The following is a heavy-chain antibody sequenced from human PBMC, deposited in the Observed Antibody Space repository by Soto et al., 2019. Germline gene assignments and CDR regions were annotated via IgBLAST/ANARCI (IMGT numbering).Heavy chain of an antibody. CDR1: GFTFSSYA. D-gene: IGHD3-16*01. CDR3: ARGGTPIDY. V-gene: IGHV3-23*01. Sequence: GGSLRLSCAASGFTFSSYAMSWVRQAPGKGLEWVSSISGSFNTYYADSVKGRFTISRDNSKNTVYLQLNSLRAEDTALYYCARGGTPIDYGGQGTLVTVSS. J-gene: IGHJ4*02. CDR2: ISGSFNT.